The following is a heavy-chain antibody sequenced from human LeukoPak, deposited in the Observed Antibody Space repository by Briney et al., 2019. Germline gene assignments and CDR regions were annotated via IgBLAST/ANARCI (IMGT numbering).Heavy chain of an antibody. D-gene: IGHD6-6*01. CDR1: GGSFSGYY. Sequence: PSETLSLTCAVCGGSFSGYYWSWIRQPPGKGLEWIGEINHSGSTNYNPSLKSRVTISVDTSKNQFSLKLSSVTAADTAVYYCARARIAAHLDYWGQGTLVTVSS. CDR3: ARARIAAHLDY. J-gene: IGHJ4*02. V-gene: IGHV4-34*01. CDR2: INHSGST.